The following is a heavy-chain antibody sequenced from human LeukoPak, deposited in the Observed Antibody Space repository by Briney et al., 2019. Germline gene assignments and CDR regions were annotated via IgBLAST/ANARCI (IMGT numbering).Heavy chain of an antibody. CDR1: GGSISSYF. V-gene: IGHV4-4*07. CDR3: AREADFDRPFDY. D-gene: IGHD3-9*01. CDR2: ISPSGSP. J-gene: IGHJ4*02. Sequence: PSETLSLTCTVSGGSISSYFWSWIRQPAGRGLEWIGRISPSGSPNYSPSLKSRVTMSVDTSKNQFSLKLTSVTAADTAVYYCAREADFDRPFDYWGQGTLVTVSA.